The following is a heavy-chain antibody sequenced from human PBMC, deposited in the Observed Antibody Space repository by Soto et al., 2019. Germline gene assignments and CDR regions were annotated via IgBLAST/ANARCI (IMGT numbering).Heavy chain of an antibody. D-gene: IGHD6-19*01. J-gene: IGHJ4*02. CDR2: IYYSGST. CDR1: GGSLSSYY. CDR3: ARGMAAPDY. V-gene: IGHV4-59*01. Sequence: QVQLQESGPGLVKPSETLSLTCTVPGGSLSSYYWSWIRQPPGKGLGWIGYIYYSGSTNYNPSLKSRVTISVDTSKNQFSLKLSSVTAADTAVYYCARGMAAPDYWGQGTLVTVSS.